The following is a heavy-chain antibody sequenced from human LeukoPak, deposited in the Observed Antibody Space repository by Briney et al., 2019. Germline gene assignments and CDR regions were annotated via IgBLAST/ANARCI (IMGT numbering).Heavy chain of an antibody. CDR3: TTIRGYCSSTSCYALDY. Sequence: PGGSLRLSCAASGFTFSNAWMSWVRQAPGKGLEWVGRIKSKTDGGTTDYAAPVKGRFTISRDDSKNTLYLQMSSLKTEDTAVYYCTTIRGYCSSTSCYALDYWGQGTLVTVSS. V-gene: IGHV3-15*01. D-gene: IGHD2-2*01. CDR1: GFTFSNAW. J-gene: IGHJ4*02. CDR2: IKSKTDGGTT.